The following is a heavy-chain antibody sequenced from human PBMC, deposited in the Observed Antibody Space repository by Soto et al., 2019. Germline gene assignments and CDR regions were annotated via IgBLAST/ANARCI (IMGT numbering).Heavy chain of an antibody. CDR1: GYTFTGSG. Sequence: ASVQVSCNAAGYTFTGSGIGWVRQAPGQGLEWMGWISAYNGTTTYAQKLQGRVTMTTDTSTSTAYMELRSLRSDDTAVYYCARDRLSLGLYYYGMDVWVQGTTVTDS. V-gene: IGHV1-18*04. CDR3: ARDRLSLGLYYYGMDV. J-gene: IGHJ6*02. D-gene: IGHD3-16*01. CDR2: ISAYNGTT.